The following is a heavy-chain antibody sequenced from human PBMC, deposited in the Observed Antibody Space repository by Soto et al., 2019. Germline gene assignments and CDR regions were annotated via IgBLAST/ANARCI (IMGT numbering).Heavy chain of an antibody. CDR1: GGTFSSYA. Sequence: WASVKLSCKASGGTFSSYAISWVRQAPGQGLEWMGGIIPIFGTANYAQKFQGRVTITADKSTSTAYMELSSLRSEDTAVYYCARALDQYAPVDYWGQGTLVTVSS. CDR2: IIPIFGTA. V-gene: IGHV1-69*06. CDR3: ARALDQYAPVDY. J-gene: IGHJ4*02. D-gene: IGHD2-8*01.